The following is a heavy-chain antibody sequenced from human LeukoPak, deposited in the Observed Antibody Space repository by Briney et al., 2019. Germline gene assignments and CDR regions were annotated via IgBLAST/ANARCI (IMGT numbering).Heavy chain of an antibody. V-gene: IGHV4-31*03. J-gene: IGHJ5*02. CDR3: ARDGSSWYRNWFDP. Sequence: SETLSLTCTVSGGSISSGGYYWSWIRQHPGKGLEWIGYIYYSGSTYYNPSLKSRVTISVDTSKNQFSLKLSSVTAADTAVYYCARDGSSWYRNWFDPWGQGTLVTVSS. CDR1: GGSISSGGYY. D-gene: IGHD6-13*01. CDR2: IYYSGST.